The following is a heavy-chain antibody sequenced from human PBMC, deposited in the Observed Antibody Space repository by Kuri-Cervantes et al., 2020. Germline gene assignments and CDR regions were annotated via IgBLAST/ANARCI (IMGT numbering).Heavy chain of an antibody. J-gene: IGHJ5*02. D-gene: IGHD3-10*01. V-gene: IGHV3-48*02. CDR2: ISSSSSTI. CDR1: GFTFSSYS. CDR3: ARNYGSGSYYNWFDP. Sequence: LSLTCAASGFTFSSYSMNWVRQAPGKGLEWVSYISSSSSTIYYADSVKGRFTISRDNAKNSLYLQMNSLRDEDTAVYYCARNYGSGSYYNWFDPWGQGTLVTVSS.